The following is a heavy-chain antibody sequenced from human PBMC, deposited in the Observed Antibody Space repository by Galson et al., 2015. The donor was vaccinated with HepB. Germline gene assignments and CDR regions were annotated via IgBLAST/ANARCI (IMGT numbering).Heavy chain of an antibody. D-gene: IGHD6-19*01. J-gene: IGHJ6*02. CDR3: ARDKKGGRQWLGYYYYYGMDV. CDR1: GFTFSSYW. Sequence: SLRLSCAASGFTFSSYWMSWVRQAPGKGLEWVANIKQDGSEKYYVDSVKGRFTISRDNAKNSLYLQMNSLRAEDTAVYYCARDKKGGRQWLGYYYYYGMDVWGQGTTVTVSS. V-gene: IGHV3-7*01. CDR2: IKQDGSEK.